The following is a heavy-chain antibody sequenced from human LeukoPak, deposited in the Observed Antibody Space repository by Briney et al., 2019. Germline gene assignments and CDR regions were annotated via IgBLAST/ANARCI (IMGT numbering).Heavy chain of an antibody. J-gene: IGHJ4*02. V-gene: IGHV1-69*13. Sequence: GASVKVSCKASGDTFSSYAISWVRQAPGQGLEWMGGIIPIFGTANYAQKFQGRVTITADESTSTAYMELSSLRSEDTAVYYCARDYYDSSGYAGFDYWGQGTLVTVSS. CDR3: ARDYYDSSGYAGFDY. CDR1: GDTFSSYA. CDR2: IIPIFGTA. D-gene: IGHD3-22*01.